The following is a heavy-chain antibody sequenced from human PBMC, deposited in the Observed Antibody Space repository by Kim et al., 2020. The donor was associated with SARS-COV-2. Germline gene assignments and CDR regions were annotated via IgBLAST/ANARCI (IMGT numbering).Heavy chain of an antibody. Sequence: GGSLRLSCAASGFTFDDYAMHWVRQAPGKGLEWVSGISWNSGTIGYADSVKGRFTISRDNPKSSLYLQMNSLRAEDTALYYCAKDIAYDITGGYNWFDPWGQGTLVSVSS. CDR1: GFTFDDYA. CDR2: ISWNSGTI. CDR3: AKDIAYDITGGYNWFDP. D-gene: IGHD3-9*01. V-gene: IGHV3-9*01. J-gene: IGHJ5*02.